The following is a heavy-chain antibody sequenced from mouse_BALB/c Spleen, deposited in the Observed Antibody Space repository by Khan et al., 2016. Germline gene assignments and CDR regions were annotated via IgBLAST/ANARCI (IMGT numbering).Heavy chain of an antibody. Sequence: VQLQQSGAELVKPGASVKLSCTASGFNIKDTYMHWVKQRPEQGLEWIGRIDPANGNTKYDPKFQGKATITADTSTNTAYLQLSSLTSEDTAVYYCAHRYDGYFDYWGQGTTLTVSS. CDR1: GFNIKDTY. V-gene: IGHV14-3*02. CDR2: IDPANGNT. D-gene: IGHD2-14*01. J-gene: IGHJ2*01. CDR3: AHRYDGYFDY.